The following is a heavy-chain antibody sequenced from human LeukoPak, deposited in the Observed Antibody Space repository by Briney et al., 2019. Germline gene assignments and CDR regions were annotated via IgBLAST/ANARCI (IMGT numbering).Heavy chain of an antibody. CDR2: INTDGTST. J-gene: IGHJ4*02. CDR3: ARVSGWNPFDL. Sequence: GGSLRLSCAASGFTFSSYWMHWVRQAPGKGLVWVSRINTDGTSTSYADSVKGRFTISRDNAKNTLYLQMNSLRAEDMAVYYCARVSGWNPFDLWGRGTLVTVSS. D-gene: IGHD1-1*01. V-gene: IGHV3-74*01. CDR1: GFTFSSYW.